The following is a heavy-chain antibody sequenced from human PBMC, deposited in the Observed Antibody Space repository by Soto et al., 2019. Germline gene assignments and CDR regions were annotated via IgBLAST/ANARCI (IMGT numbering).Heavy chain of an antibody. CDR1: GFTFSSYA. CDR2: ISYDGSNK. CDR3: AREGYDSSGYSFDY. Sequence: GGSLRLSCAASGFTFSSYAMHWVRQAPGKGLEWVAVISYDGSNKYYADSVKGRFTISRDNSKNTLYLQMNSLRAEDTAVYYCAREGYDSSGYSFDYWGQGTLVTVSS. J-gene: IGHJ4*02. V-gene: IGHV3-30-3*01. D-gene: IGHD3-22*01.